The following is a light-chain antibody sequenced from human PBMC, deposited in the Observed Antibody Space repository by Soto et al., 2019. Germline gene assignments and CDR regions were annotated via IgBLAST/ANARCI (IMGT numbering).Light chain of an antibody. CDR3: QQYKSYPWT. Sequence: DIQLTQSPSTLSASVGDTVTISCRASESLIGWLAWYQQRPGSAPKLLIYDASSLEGGVPSRFTGDGSETEFSLTIASLQPDDFGTYYWQQYKSYPWTFGQGTKVDLK. CDR1: ESLIGW. V-gene: IGKV1-5*01. J-gene: IGKJ1*01. CDR2: DAS.